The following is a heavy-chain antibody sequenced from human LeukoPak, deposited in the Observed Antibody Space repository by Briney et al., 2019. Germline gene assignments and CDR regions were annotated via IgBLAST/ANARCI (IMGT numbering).Heavy chain of an antibody. CDR3: VRASHIVVVTGIPQGYYYYVDV. CDR2: IKQDGREK. V-gene: IGHV3-7*01. J-gene: IGHJ6*03. D-gene: IGHD2-21*02. Sequence: GGSLRLSCTASGFTFTSYWMSWVRQAPGKGLEWVANIKQDGREKYYVDSVRGRFTISRDNAKNSLYLQMNSLRAEDTAVYYCVRASHIVVVTGIPQGYYYYVDVWGKGTTVTVSS. CDR1: GFTFTSYW.